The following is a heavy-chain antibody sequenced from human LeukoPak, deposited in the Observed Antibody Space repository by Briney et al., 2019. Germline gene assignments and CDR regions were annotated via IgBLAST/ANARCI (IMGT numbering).Heavy chain of an antibody. J-gene: IGHJ6*03. CDR3: TRGSIAYYYMDV. CDR1: GGSISSYY. D-gene: IGHD3-22*01. V-gene: IGHV4-4*07. CDR2: IYTSGST. Sequence: SETLSLTCTVSGGSISSYYWSWIRQPAGKGLEWIGRIYTSGSTNYNPSLKSRVTISVDTSKNQFSLKLSSVTAADTAVYYCTRGSIAYYYMDVWGKGTTVTISS.